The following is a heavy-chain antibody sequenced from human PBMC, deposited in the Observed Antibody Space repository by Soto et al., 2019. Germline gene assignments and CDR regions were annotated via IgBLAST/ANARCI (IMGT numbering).Heavy chain of an antibody. CDR2: VNAGNGDT. J-gene: IGHJ4*02. CDR3: ARVTIFGVDMLGYYFDY. Sequence: ASVKVSCKASGYSFITYAMQWVRQAPGQRLEWMGWVNAGNGDTKSSQKFQGRVTITRDTSASTAYMELSSLRSEDTAVYYCARVTIFGVDMLGYYFDYWGQGTLVTVSS. V-gene: IGHV1-3*01. D-gene: IGHD3-3*01. CDR1: GYSFITYA.